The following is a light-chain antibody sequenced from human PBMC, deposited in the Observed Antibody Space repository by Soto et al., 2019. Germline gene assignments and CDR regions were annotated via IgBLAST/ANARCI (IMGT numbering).Light chain of an antibody. Sequence: QSALTQPASVSGSPGQSITISCTGTRSDIGTYYLVSWYQHHPGKAPKLVLYEATKRPSGVSNRFSGSRSGNTASLTISGLQSEDEADYYCCSYAGSKIVYVFGTGTKLTVL. J-gene: IGLJ1*01. CDR2: EAT. CDR3: CSYAGSKIVYV. CDR1: RSDIGTYYL. V-gene: IGLV2-23*01.